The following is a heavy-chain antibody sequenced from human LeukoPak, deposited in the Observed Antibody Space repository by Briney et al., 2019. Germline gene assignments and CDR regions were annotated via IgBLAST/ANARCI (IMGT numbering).Heavy chain of an antibody. J-gene: IGHJ4*02. D-gene: IGHD6-19*01. CDR3: AKGVSSGDFSY. Sequence: SETLSLTCTVSGGSISSSSYYWGWIRQPPGKGLEWIGSIYYSGSTYYNPSLKSRVTISVDTSKNQFSLKLSSVTAADTAVYYCAKGVSSGDFSYWGQGTLVTVSS. CDR1: GGSISSSSYY. CDR2: IYYSGST. V-gene: IGHV4-39*01.